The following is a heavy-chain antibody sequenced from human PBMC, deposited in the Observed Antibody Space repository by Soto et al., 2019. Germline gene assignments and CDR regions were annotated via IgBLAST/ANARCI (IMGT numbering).Heavy chain of an antibody. V-gene: IGHV3-9*01. CDR1: GFTFDDYA. CDR2: ISWNSGSI. Sequence: EVQLVESGGGLVQPGRSLRLSCAASGFTFDDYAMHWVRQAPGKGLEWVSGISWNSGSIGYADSVKGRFTISRDNAKNSLYLQMNSLRAEDTALYYCAKDSERHYYYMDVWGKGTTVTVSS. CDR3: AKDSERHYYYMDV. J-gene: IGHJ6*03.